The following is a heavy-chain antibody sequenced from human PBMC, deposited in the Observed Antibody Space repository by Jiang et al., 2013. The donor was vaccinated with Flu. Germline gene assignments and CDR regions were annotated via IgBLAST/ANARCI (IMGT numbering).Heavy chain of an antibody. J-gene: IGHJ3*02. V-gene: IGHV1-18*01. CDR1: GYTFTSYG. D-gene: IGHD1-26*01. CDR2: ISAYNGNT. CDR3: ARDLLAARREPWEDAFDI. Sequence: GAEVKKPGASVKVSCKASGYTFTSYGISWVRQAPGQGLEWMGWISAYNGNTNYAQKLQGRVTMTTDTSTSTAYMELRSLRSDDTAVYYCARDLLAARREPWEDAFDIWGQGTMVTVSS.